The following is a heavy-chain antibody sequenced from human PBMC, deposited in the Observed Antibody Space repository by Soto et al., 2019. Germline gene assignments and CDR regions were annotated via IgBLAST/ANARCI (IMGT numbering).Heavy chain of an antibody. Sequence: SETLSLTCTVSGGSISSYYWSWIRQPPGKGLEWIGYIYHSGSTNYNPSLKSRVTISVDTSKNQFSLKVSSVTAADTAVYYCARTGSGSLDYGGQGTLVTVSS. CDR2: IYHSGST. CDR1: GGSISSYY. D-gene: IGHD3-10*01. CDR3: ARTGSGSLDY. J-gene: IGHJ4*02. V-gene: IGHV4-59*01.